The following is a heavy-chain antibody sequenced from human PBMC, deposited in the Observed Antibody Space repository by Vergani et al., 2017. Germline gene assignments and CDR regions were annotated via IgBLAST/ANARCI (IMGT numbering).Heavy chain of an antibody. CDR3: AKYWVLRYFENGNYYGMDV. D-gene: IGHD3-9*01. CDR2: ISYDGSNK. CDR1: GFTFSSYG. J-gene: IGHJ6*02. V-gene: IGHV3-30*18. Sequence: QVQLVESGGGVVQPGRSLRLSCAASGFTFSSYGMHWVRQAPGKGLEWVAVISYDGSNKYYADSVKGRFTISRDNSKNTLYLQMNSLRAEDTAVYYCAKYWVLRYFENGNYYGMDVWGQGTTVTVSS.